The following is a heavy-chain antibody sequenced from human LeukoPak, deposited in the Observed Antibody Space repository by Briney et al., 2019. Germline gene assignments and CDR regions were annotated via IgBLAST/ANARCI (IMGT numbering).Heavy chain of an antibody. Sequence: PSETLSLTCTVSGGSISSSHYYWVWIRQPPGKGLEWIGSIYYSGSTYYNPSLKSRVTISVDTSKNQFSLKLSSVTAADTAVYYCARGRTTVVSFDYWGQGTLVTVSS. CDR3: ARGRTTVVSFDY. D-gene: IGHD4-23*01. V-gene: IGHV4-39*01. CDR1: GGSISSSHYY. CDR2: IYYSGST. J-gene: IGHJ4*02.